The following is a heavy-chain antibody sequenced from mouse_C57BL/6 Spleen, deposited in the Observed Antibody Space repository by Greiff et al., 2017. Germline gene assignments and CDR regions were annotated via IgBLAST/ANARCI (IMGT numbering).Heavy chain of an antibody. CDR3: ARKDNYYCSSFYWYFDV. Sequence: VQLQESGAELARPGASVKLSCKASGYTFTSYGISWVKQRTGQGLEWIGEIYPRSGNTYYNEKFKGKATLTADKSSSTAYMELRSLTSEDSAVYFCARKDNYYCSSFYWYFDVWGTGTTVTVSS. CDR2: IYPRSGNT. D-gene: IGHD1-1*01. CDR1: GYTFTSYG. J-gene: IGHJ1*03. V-gene: IGHV1-81*01.